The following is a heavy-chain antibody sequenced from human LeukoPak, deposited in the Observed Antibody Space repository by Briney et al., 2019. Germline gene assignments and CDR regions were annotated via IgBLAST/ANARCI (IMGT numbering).Heavy chain of an antibody. V-gene: IGHV3-74*01. J-gene: IGHJ3*02. D-gene: IGHD6-19*01. CDR2: INSDGSRT. Sequence: GGSLRLSCAASGFTFSTYWMHWVRQAPGKGLVWVSRINSDGSRTTYADSVKGRFTISRDNAKNTLYLQMNSLRTEDTAVYYCARPETQYSSGLDGFDIWCQGTMVTVSS. CDR3: ARPETQYSSGLDGFDI. CDR1: GFTFSTYW.